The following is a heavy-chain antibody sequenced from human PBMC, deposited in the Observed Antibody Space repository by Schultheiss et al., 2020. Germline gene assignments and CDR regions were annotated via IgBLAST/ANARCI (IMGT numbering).Heavy chain of an antibody. Sequence: GGSLRLSCAASGFTFSSSWMHWVCQAPEKGLEWVADIKQDGSEKYYVDSVKGRFTISRDNAKNSLYLQMNSLRAEDTAVYYCARDLSYVVRDIFVYGWFDVWGQGAPVTVSS. CDR2: IKQDGSEK. J-gene: IGHJ5*02. V-gene: IGHV3-7*01. CDR3: ARDLSYVVRDIFVYGWFDV. D-gene: IGHD3-10*01. CDR1: GFTFSSSW.